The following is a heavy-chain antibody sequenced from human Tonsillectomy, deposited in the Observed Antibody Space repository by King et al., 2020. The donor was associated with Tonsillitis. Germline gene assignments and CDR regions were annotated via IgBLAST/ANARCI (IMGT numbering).Heavy chain of an antibody. CDR1: GFTFTSYA. CDR3: VRDREYNYGYGFDY. D-gene: IGHD5-18*01. V-gene: IGHV3-30*04. J-gene: IGHJ4*02. Sequence: VQLVESGGGVVQPGRSLRLSCAASGFTFTSYAMHWVRQAPGKGLEWVTRISPDGSSQHYADSVKGRFTISRDNSKNTLFLQMSSLRAEDTAVYFCVRDREYNYGYGFDYWGQGTLVTVSS. CDR2: ISPDGSSQ.